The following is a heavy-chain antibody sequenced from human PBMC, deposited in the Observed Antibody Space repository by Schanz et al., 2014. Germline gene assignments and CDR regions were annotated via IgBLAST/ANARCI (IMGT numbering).Heavy chain of an antibody. V-gene: IGHV3-21*06. CDR2: ISSSGSSI. J-gene: IGHJ5*02. Sequence: VQLVESGGGVVQPGRSLRLSCAASGFNFSNYDIHWVRQAPGKGLEWVSSISSSGSSIYYADSVKGRFTISRDNANNTLFLRMNSLRAEDTAVYYCASDYNYFETEAPWGQGTLVTVSS. CDR1: GFNFSNYD. D-gene: IGHD3-16*01. CDR3: ASDYNYFETEAP.